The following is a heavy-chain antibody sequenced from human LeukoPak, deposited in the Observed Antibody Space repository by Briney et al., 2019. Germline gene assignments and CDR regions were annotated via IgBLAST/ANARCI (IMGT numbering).Heavy chain of an antibody. CDR2: ISWNSGSI. J-gene: IGHJ3*02. D-gene: IGHD2-2*01. V-gene: IGHV3-9*03. CDR3: ARQYCSSTSCFDAFDI. CDR1: GFTFDDYA. Sequence: LGRSLRLSCAASGFTFDDYAMHWVRQAPGEGLEWVSGISWNSGSIGYADSVKGRFTISRDNAKNSLYLQMNSLRAEDMALYYCARQYCSSTSCFDAFDIWGQGTMVTVSS.